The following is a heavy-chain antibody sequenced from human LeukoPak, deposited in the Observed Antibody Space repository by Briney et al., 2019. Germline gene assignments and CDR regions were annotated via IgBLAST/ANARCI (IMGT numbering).Heavy chain of an antibody. CDR3: ARDFGLRCSGGTCYSVYYYGMDV. CDR1: GFSFSNYA. J-gene: IGHJ6*04. CDR2: IKQGGSEK. V-gene: IGHV3-7*03. Sequence: GGSLRLSCSASGFSFSNYAMYWVRQAPGKGLEWVANIKQGGSEKYYVDSVKGRYTISRDNAKNSLYLQMNSLRAEDTAVYYCARDFGLRCSGGTCYSVYYYGMDVWGKGTTVTVSS. D-gene: IGHD2-15*01.